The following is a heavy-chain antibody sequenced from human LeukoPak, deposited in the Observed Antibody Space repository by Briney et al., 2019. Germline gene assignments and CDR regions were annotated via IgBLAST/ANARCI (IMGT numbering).Heavy chain of an antibody. J-gene: IGHJ6*02. CDR2: ISAYNGNT. V-gene: IGHV1-18*01. CDR1: GYTFTSYG. CDR3: ATPRNAPYYCYGMDV. Sequence: ASVKVSCKASGYTFTSYGIRWVRQAPGQGLEWMGWISAYNGNTNYARKLQGRVTMTTDTSTSTAYMELRSLRSDDTAVYYCATPRNAPYYCYGMDVWGQGTTVTVSS. D-gene: IGHD3-16*01.